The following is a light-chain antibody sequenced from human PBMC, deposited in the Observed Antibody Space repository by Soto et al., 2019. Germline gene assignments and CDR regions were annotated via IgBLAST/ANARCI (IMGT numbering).Light chain of an antibody. J-gene: IGLJ2*01. CDR1: SGSIASNY. CDR2: EDN. V-gene: IGLV6-57*04. CDR3: QSYDSSNHNVV. Sequence: NFMLTQPHSVSESPGKTVTISCTRSSGSIASNYVQWYQQRPGSAPTTVIYEDNQRPSGVPDRFSGSIDSSSNSASLTISGLKTEDDADYYCQSYDSSNHNVVFGGGTKLTVL.